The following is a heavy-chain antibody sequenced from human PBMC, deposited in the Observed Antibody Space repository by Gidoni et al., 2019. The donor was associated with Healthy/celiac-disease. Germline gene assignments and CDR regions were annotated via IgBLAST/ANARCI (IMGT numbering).Heavy chain of an antibody. Sequence: QVQLVQSGAEEKKPGASVQVSCKASGYTFTSYAMHWVRQAPGQRLEWMGWINAGNGNTKYSQKFQGRVTITRDTSASTAYMELSSLRSEDTAVYYCARDLLRYQLPYYWGQGTLVTVSS. V-gene: IGHV1-3*05. J-gene: IGHJ4*02. CDR1: GYTFTSYA. CDR3: ARDLLRYQLPYY. D-gene: IGHD2-2*01. CDR2: INAGNGNT.